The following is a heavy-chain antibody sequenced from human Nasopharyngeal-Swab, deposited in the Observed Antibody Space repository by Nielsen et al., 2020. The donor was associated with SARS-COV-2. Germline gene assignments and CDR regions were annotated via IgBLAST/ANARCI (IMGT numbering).Heavy chain of an antibody. CDR1: GFTFDDYA. J-gene: IGHJ3*02. D-gene: IGHD6-19*01. CDR3: AKGQSSGWYATNDAFDI. CDR2: ISWNSGSI. V-gene: IGHV3-9*01. Sequence: GGSLRLSCAASGFTFDDYAMHWVRQAPGKGLEWVSGISWNSGSIGYADSVKDRFTISRDNAKNSLYLQMNSLRAEDTALYYCAKGQSSGWYATNDAFDIWGQGTMVTVSS.